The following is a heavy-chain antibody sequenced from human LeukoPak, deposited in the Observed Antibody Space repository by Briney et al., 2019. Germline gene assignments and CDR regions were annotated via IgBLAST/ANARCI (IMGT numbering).Heavy chain of an antibody. Sequence: GGSLRLSCAASGFTFSSYTMNWVRQAPGKGLEWVSSISSSSNYIYYADSLEGRFTISRDNARNSLYLQMNSLRAEDTAVHYCASRHDLIDWGQGTLVTVSS. J-gene: IGHJ4*02. CDR2: ISSSSNYI. V-gene: IGHV3-21*01. CDR1: GFTFSSYT. D-gene: IGHD2-21*01. CDR3: ASRHDLID.